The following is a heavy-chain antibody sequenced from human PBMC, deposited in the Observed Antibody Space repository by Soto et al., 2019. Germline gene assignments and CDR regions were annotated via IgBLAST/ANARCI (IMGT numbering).Heavy chain of an antibody. CDR2: INPNSGGT. CDR3: ASEIGSNSYGMDV. V-gene: IGHV1-2*02. J-gene: IGHJ6*02. Sequence: QVQLVQSGAEVKKPGASVKVSCKASGYPFTCYYMHWVRQATGQGLEWMGWINPNSGGTNYAQKFQGGVTITRDTSINTTYMELSRLSSDDTVVYYCASEIGSNSYGMDVLGQGTTVTVSS. CDR1: GYPFTCYY.